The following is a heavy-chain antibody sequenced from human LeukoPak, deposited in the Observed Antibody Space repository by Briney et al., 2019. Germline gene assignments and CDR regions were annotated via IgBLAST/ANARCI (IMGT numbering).Heavy chain of an antibody. J-gene: IGHJ4*02. CDR2: ISSSSSYI. CDR1: GFTFSSYS. D-gene: IGHD2-2*02. V-gene: IGHV3-21*01. CDR3: ARDLGGVVPAAITPKGDY. Sequence: GGSLRLSCAASGFTFSSYSMNWVRQAPGKGLEWVSSISSSSSYIYYADSVKGRFTISRDNAKNSLYLQMNSLRAEDTAVYYCARDLGGVVPAAITPKGDYWGQGTLVTVSS.